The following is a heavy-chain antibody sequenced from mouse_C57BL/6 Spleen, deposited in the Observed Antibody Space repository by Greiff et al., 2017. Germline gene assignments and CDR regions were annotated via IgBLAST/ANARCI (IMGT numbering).Heavy chain of an antibody. V-gene: IGHV5-9-1*02. CDR2: ISSGGDYI. CDR3: TRDAFYGNFYFDY. D-gene: IGHD2-10*01. J-gene: IGHJ2*01. Sequence: EVKLVESGEGLVKPGGSLKLSCAASGFTFSSYAMSWVRQTPEKRLEWVAYISSGGDYIYYADTVKGRYTISRDNARNTLYLQMSGLKSEDTAMYYWTRDAFYGNFYFDYWGQGTTLTVSS. CDR1: GFTFSSYA.